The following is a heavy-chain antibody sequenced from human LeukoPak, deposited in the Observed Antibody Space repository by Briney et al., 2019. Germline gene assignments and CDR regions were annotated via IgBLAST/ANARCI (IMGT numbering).Heavy chain of an antibody. J-gene: IGHJ4*02. D-gene: IGHD3-10*01. Sequence: GGSLRLSCAPSGLSVSSNYMRWVRQAPGRGLEWVSVTYSGGSTFYADSLKGRFTISRDNSKNTMYLQMDSQRAEDTAVYYCARARDSRRAYGLDHWRQGTLVTVSS. CDR2: TYSGGST. CDR3: ARARDSRRAYGLDH. CDR1: GLSVSSNY. V-gene: IGHV3-66*02.